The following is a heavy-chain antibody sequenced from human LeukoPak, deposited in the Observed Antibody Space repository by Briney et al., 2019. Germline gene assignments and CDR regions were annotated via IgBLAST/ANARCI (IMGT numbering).Heavy chain of an antibody. Sequence: PSETLSLTCTVSGGSISSSSYYWGWIRQPPGKGLERIGSIYYSGSTYYNPSLKSRVTISVDTSKNQFSLKLSSVTAEDTAVYYCAREAYSSAYYFDYWGQGTLVTVSS. CDR1: GGSISSSSYY. V-gene: IGHV4-39*07. J-gene: IGHJ4*02. CDR3: AREAYSSAYYFDY. CDR2: IYYSGST. D-gene: IGHD5-18*01.